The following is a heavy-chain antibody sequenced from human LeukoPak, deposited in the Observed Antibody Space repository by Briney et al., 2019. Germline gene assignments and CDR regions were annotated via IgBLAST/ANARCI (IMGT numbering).Heavy chain of an antibody. D-gene: IGHD3-22*01. Sequence: ASVKVSCKASGYTFTSYYMHWVRQAPGQGLEWMGIINPSGGSTSYTRKFQGRVTMTRDTSTSTVYMELSSLRSEDTAVYYCARGAGGITMTVDPWGQGTLVTVSS. CDR3: ARGAGGITMTVDP. V-gene: IGHV1-46*01. CDR2: INPSGGST. CDR1: GYTFTSYY. J-gene: IGHJ5*02.